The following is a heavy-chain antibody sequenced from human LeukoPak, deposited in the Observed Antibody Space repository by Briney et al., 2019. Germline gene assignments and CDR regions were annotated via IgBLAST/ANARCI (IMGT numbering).Heavy chain of an antibody. CDR3: VRLSGSIFAVVFGYDA. Sequence: AAVKVSCQDCGCTFTRYYMYRVRQAPRQGIEWMGWINPNSGGTNYAQKFQRRVTMNRDTSISKAYMPLTRLRSDGTDEYYCVRLSGSIFAVVFGYDAWGKGAMVTV. V-gene: IGHV1-2*02. D-gene: IGHD3-3*01. CDR2: INPNSGGT. J-gene: IGHJ5*02. CDR1: GCTFTRYY.